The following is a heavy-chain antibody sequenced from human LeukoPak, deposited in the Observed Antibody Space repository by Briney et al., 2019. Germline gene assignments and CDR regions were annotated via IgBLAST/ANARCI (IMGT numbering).Heavy chain of an antibody. CDR3: ARVVTMIRGVIIVYGMDV. D-gene: IGHD3-10*01. CDR1: GGSFSGYY. Sequence: SGTLSLTCAVYGGSFSGYYWSWIRQPPGKGLEWIGEFNHSGSTNYNPSLKSRVTISVDTAKNQFSLKLSSVTAADTAVYYCARVVTMIRGVIIVYGMDVWGKGTTVTVSS. V-gene: IGHV4-34*01. CDR2: FNHSGST. J-gene: IGHJ6*04.